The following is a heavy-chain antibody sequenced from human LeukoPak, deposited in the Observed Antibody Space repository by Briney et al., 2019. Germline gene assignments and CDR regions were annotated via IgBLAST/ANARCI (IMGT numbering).Heavy chain of an antibody. D-gene: IGHD2-21*01. CDR2: IKQDGSEK. Sequence: GGSLRLSCAASGPTFSSYWMTWVRQAPGKGLEWVANIKQDGSEKYYVDSVKGRFTISRDNAKNTLYLQMNSLRVEDTAVYFCAREIMVSREWYFDLWGRGTLVTVAS. V-gene: IGHV3-7*01. CDR3: AREIMVSREWYFDL. CDR1: GPTFSSYW. J-gene: IGHJ2*01.